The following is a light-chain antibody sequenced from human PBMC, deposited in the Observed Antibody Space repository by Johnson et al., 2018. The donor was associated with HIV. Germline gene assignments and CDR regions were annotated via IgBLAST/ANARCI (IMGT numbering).Light chain of an antibody. V-gene: IGLV1-51*01. CDR2: DND. J-gene: IGLJ1*01. CDR1: SSNIGNNY. Sequence: QSVLTQPPSVSAAPGQKVTISCSGSSSNIGNNYVSWYQQLPGTAPKLLIYDNDKRPSGIPDRFSGSKSGTSATLGITGLQTWDEADDYCGTWDTSLSPGGVFGTGTKVSVL. CDR3: GTWDTSLSPGGV.